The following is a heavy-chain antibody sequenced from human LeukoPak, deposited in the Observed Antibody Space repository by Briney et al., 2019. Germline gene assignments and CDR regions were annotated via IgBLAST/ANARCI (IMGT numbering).Heavy chain of an antibody. CDR1: GGSISSYY. D-gene: IGHD6-13*01. Sequence: SETLSLTCTVSGGSISSYYWSWIRQPPGKGLEWIGYIYYSGSTNYDPSLKSRVTISVDTSKNQFSLKLSSVTAADTAVYYCARIAAAGTYFDYWGQGTLVTVSS. J-gene: IGHJ4*02. CDR2: IYYSGST. CDR3: ARIAAAGTYFDY. V-gene: IGHV4-59*01.